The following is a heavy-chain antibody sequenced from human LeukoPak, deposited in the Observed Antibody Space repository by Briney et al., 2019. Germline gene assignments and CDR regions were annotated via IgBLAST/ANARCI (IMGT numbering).Heavy chain of an antibody. Sequence: GGSLRLSCAASGFTFSSYGMHWVRQPPGKGLEWVAVIWYDGSNKYYADSAKGRFTISRDNSKNTLYLQMNSLRAEDTAVYYCAKETTVRYFDYWGQGTLVTVSS. D-gene: IGHD4-17*01. V-gene: IGHV3-33*06. CDR3: AKETTVRYFDY. J-gene: IGHJ4*02. CDR1: GFTFSSYG. CDR2: IWYDGSNK.